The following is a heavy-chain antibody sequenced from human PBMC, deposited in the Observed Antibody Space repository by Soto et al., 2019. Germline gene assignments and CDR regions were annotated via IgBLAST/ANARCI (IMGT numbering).Heavy chain of an antibody. V-gene: IGHV4-31*03. D-gene: IGHD3-22*01. CDR2: IYYSGST. CDR1: GGSISSGGYY. J-gene: IGHJ6*04. Sequence: PSETLSLTCTVSGGSISSGGYYWSWIRQHPGKGLEWIGYIYYSGSTYYNPSLKSRVTIPVDTSKNQFSLKLSSVTAADTAVYYCAGSPDCSGYYPRRSYCGMDVWGTGLTVTVSS. CDR3: AGSPDCSGYYPRRSYCGMDV.